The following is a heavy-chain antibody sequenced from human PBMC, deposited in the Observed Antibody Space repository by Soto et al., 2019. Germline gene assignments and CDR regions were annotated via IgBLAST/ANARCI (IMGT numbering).Heavy chain of an antibody. V-gene: IGHV1-8*01. J-gene: IGHJ3*02. D-gene: IGHD7-27*01. CDR2: MNPNSGNT. Sequence: GASVKVSCKASGYTFTSYDINWVRQATGQGLEWMGWMNPNSGNTGYAQKFQGRVTMTRNTSISTAYMELSSLRSEDTAVYYCARADWGMGGGAFDIWGQGTMVTVSS. CDR1: GYTFTSYD. CDR3: ARADWGMGGGAFDI.